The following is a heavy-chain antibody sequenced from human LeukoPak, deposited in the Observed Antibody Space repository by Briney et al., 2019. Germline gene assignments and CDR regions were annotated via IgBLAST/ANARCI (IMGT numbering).Heavy chain of an antibody. CDR3: ARCGYYDFWSGYNPATFDY. CDR2: IYDSGST. D-gene: IGHD3-3*01. CDR1: SGSISSGSYY. V-gene: IGHV4-39*01. Sequence: PSETLSLTCTVSSGSISSGSYYWGWIRQPPGKGLEWIGRIYDSGSTYYKPSLKSRVTISVDTSKNQFSLKLNSVTAADTAVYYCARCGYYDFWSGYNPATFDYWGQGTLVTAPS. J-gene: IGHJ4*02.